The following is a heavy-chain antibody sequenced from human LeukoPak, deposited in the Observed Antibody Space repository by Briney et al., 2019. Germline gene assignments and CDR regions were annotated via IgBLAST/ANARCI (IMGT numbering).Heavy chain of an antibody. CDR2: VYHSGTT. CDR1: GYFLSSGFY. CDR3: ARTLSDSSPVAT. Sequence: SETLSLTCSVSGYFLSSGFYWGWIRQPPGKGLEWIASVYHSGTTIYNPSLKSRVTMSMDTSMNHYSLKLRSVTAADTAVYYCARTLSDSSPVATWGQGTLVTVSP. J-gene: IGHJ4*02. V-gene: IGHV4-38-2*02. D-gene: IGHD3-22*01.